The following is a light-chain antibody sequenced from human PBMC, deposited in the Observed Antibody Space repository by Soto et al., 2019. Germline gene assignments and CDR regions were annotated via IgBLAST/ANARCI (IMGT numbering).Light chain of an antibody. V-gene: IGLV1-44*01. CDR3: AAWDDSLNAVI. Sequence: QSVLTQPPSASGTPGQRVTISCSGSSSNIGSNSVNWYQQLPGTAPKLLIFDNHRRPSGVPDRFSGSKSGASVSLAISGLQSEDEADYYCAAWDDSLNAVIFGGGTQLTVL. CDR2: DNH. J-gene: IGLJ2*01. CDR1: SSNIGSNS.